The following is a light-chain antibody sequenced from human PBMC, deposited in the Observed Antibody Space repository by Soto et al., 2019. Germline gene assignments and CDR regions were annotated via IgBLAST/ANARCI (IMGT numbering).Light chain of an antibody. V-gene: IGLV1-40*01. Sequence: QSVLTQPPSVSGAPGQRVTISCTGSSSNIGAGYDVHWYQQRPGTAPKLLIFGDSNRPSGVPDRFSGSKSGTSAFLAITGLQADDEADYYCQSYDSRLSGSDVFGAGTKVTVL. CDR2: GDS. CDR1: SSNIGAGYD. CDR3: QSYDSRLSGSDV. J-gene: IGLJ1*01.